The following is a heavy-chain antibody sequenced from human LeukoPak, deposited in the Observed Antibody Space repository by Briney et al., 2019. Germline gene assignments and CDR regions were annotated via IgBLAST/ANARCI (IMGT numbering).Heavy chain of an antibody. CDR2: IYYSGST. V-gene: IGHV4-31*03. D-gene: IGHD3-3*01. CDR1: GGSISSGGYY. Sequence: SQTLSLTCTVSGGSISSGGYYWSWIRQHPGKGLEWIGYIYYSGSTYYNPSLKSRVTISVDTSKNQFSLKLSSVTAADTAVYYCARGELVLRFLEWLPAANWFDPWGQGTLVTVSS. J-gene: IGHJ5*02. CDR3: ARGELVLRFLEWLPAANWFDP.